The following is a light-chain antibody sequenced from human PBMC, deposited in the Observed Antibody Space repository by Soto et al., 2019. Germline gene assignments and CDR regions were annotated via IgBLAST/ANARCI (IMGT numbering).Light chain of an antibody. CDR1: QSVSSY. V-gene: IGKV3-11*01. J-gene: IGKJ4*01. CDR3: PQRSNWPPFT. CDR2: DAS. Sequence: EIVLTQSPATLSLSPGERATLSCRASQSVSSYLAWDQQKPGQAPSLLLYDASNTATGIPARFSGSGSGTEVSFTLSSLEPEDFAVYYCPQRSNWPPFTFGGGTKVEIK.